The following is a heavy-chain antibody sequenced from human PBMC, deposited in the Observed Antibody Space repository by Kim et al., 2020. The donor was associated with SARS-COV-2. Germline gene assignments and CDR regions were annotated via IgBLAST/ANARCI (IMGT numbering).Heavy chain of an antibody. D-gene: IGHD3-10*01. Sequence: GGSLRLSCAASGFTVSSNYMSWVRQAPGKGLEWVSVIYSGGSTYYADSVKGRFTISRHNSKNTLYLQMNSLRAEDTAVYYCARGFTMVRGLFDYWGQGTLVTVSS. V-gene: IGHV3-53*04. CDR3: ARGFTMVRGLFDY. J-gene: IGHJ4*02. CDR2: IYSGGST. CDR1: GFTVSSNY.